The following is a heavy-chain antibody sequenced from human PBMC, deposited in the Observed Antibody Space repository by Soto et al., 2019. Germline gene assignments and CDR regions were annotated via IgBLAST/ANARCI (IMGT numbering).Heavy chain of an antibody. V-gene: IGHV3-30*03. CDR1: GFTFSSYG. Sequence: QVQLVESGGGVVQPGRSLRLSCAASGFTFSSYGMHWVRQAPGKGLEWVAVISYDGSNKYYADSVKGRFTISRDNSKNTLYLQMNSLRAEDTAVYYCAYLLPWWYLLPPQGNYFDYWGQGTLVTVSS. D-gene: IGHD2-15*01. CDR2: ISYDGSNK. J-gene: IGHJ4*02. CDR3: AYLLPWWYLLPPQGNYFDY.